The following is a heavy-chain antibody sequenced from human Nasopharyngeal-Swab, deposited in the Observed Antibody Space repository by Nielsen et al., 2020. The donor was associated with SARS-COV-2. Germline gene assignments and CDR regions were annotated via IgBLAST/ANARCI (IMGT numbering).Heavy chain of an antibody. CDR3: AREPGGIVAPGRHFDP. Sequence: WVCLAPGHGLEWMGVITPSGGGTNYARKFQGRVTMTRDPSTSTVYLDLSSLKSEDTAVYFCAREPGGIVAPGRHFDPWGQGTLVTVSS. V-gene: IGHV1-46*01. D-gene: IGHD6-13*01. CDR2: ITPSGGGT. J-gene: IGHJ5*02.